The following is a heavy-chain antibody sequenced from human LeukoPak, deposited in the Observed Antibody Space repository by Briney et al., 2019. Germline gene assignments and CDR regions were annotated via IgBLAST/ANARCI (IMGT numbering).Heavy chain of an antibody. CDR3: ARFWITVTQGFYYDP. CDR2: ITTSSSAI. Sequence: GGSLRLSCAASGFLFSAYSMHWVRQAPGKGLEWVSYITTSSSAIYYADSVKGRFTISRDNAKNSLYLQMNSLRAEDTAVYYCARFWITVTQGFYYDPWGQGTLVTVSS. D-gene: IGHD4-17*01. V-gene: IGHV3-48*01. J-gene: IGHJ5*02. CDR1: GFLFSAYS.